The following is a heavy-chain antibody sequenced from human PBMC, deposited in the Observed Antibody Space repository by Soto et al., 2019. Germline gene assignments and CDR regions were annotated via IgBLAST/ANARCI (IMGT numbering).Heavy chain of an antibody. CDR1: GFTFSSFG. CDR3: ARDWDSSSWYSDAFDI. V-gene: IGHV3-33*01. CDR2: IWYDRSNK. D-gene: IGHD6-13*01. Sequence: QVQLVESRGGVVQPGTSLRLSCAASGFTFSSFGMHWVRQAPGKGLEWVAVIWYDRSNKYYADSVKGRFTISRDNSKNTLYLQMNSLRAEDTAVYYCARDWDSSSWYSDAFDIWGQGTMVTVSS. J-gene: IGHJ3*02.